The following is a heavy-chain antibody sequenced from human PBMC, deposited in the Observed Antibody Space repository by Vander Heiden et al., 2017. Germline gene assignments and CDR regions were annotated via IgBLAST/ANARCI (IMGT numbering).Heavy chain of an antibody. V-gene: IGHV3-23*01. Sequence: EVQLLESGGGFVQPGGSLRLSCAASGFTFRDYDISWVRHAPGKGLEWVSSISGRGDYIYFADSVKGRFSISRDNSKNILFLQMNSLRGDDTAVYYCAKGGGTRLFDPWGQGTLVTVSS. CDR1: GFTFRDYD. D-gene: IGHD1-1*01. J-gene: IGHJ5*02. CDR2: ISGRGDYI. CDR3: AKGGGTRLFDP.